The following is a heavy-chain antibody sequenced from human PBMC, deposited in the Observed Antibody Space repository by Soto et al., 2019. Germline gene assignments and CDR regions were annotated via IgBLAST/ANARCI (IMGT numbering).Heavy chain of an antibody. CDR1: GFTFSNTW. CDR2: IKSKTDGGTT. Sequence: GESLKISCAVSGFTFSNTWMNWVRQAPGKGLEWVGRIKSKTDGGTTDYAAPVKGRFTISRDDSKNMLYLQMNSLKTEDTAMYYCTTFYYDILTGYYFDYWGQGTLVTVSS. V-gene: IGHV3-15*07. CDR3: TTFYYDILTGYYFDY. D-gene: IGHD3-9*01. J-gene: IGHJ4*02.